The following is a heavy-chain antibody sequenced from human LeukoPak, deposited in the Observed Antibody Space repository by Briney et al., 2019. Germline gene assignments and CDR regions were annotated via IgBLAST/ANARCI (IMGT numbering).Heavy chain of an antibody. CDR1: GGSISSGSYY. D-gene: IGHD4-17*01. Sequence: SQTLSLTCSVSGGSISSGSYYWSWIRQPAGKGLEWIGRIYTSGSTNYNPSLKSRVTISVDTSKNQFSLKLSSVTAADTAVYYCASVQDYGDYYFDYWGQGTLVTVSS. J-gene: IGHJ4*02. CDR2: IYTSGST. CDR3: ASVQDYGDYYFDY. V-gene: IGHV4-61*02.